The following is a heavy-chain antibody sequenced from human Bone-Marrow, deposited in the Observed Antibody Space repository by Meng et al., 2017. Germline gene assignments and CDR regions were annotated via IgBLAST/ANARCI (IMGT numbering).Heavy chain of an antibody. D-gene: IGHD5-24*01. CDR3: ALAPRGDYYYGMDV. J-gene: IGHJ6*02. CDR1: GGTFSSYA. Sequence: SVKVSCKASGGTFSSYAISWVRQAPGQGLEWMGGIIPIFGTANYAQKFQGRVTITADESTSTAYVELSSLRSEDTAVYYCALAPRGDYYYGMDVWGQGTTVTVSS. CDR2: IIPIFGTA. V-gene: IGHV1-69*13.